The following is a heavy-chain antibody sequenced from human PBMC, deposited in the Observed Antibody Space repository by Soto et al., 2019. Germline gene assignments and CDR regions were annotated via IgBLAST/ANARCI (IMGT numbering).Heavy chain of an antibody. CDR1: GGSISSGGYY. J-gene: IGHJ5*02. D-gene: IGHD6-13*01. V-gene: IGHV4-31*03. CDR3: ARDVVPAGYRLAQQLVRGWFDP. CDR2: IYYSGST. Sequence: QVQLQESGPGLVKPSQTLSLTCTVSGGSISSGGYYWSWIRQHPGKGLEWIGYIYYSGSTYYNPSLKSRVTISVETSKNQFSLKLSSVTAADTAVYYCARDVVPAGYRLAQQLVRGWFDPWGQGTLVTVSS.